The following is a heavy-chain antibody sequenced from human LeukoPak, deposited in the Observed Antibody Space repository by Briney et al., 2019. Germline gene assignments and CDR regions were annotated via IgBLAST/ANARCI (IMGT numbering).Heavy chain of an antibody. D-gene: IGHD3-22*01. Sequence: ASVKVSCKASGYTFTTYDITWVRQATGQGLEWMGWMNPNSGDAAYAQKFQGRVAMTRDVSISTAYMELSSLTSEDTAVYYCARSLGDYYDTSDFYYAVAAHWGQGTLVTVSS. CDR2: MNPNSGDA. CDR1: GYTFTTYD. V-gene: IGHV1-8*01. J-gene: IGHJ4*02. CDR3: ARSLGDYYDTSDFYYAVAAH.